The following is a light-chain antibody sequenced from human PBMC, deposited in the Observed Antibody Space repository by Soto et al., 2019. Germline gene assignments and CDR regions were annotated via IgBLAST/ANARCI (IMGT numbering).Light chain of an antibody. CDR2: GAS. CDR3: QQRSNWPHT. Sequence: IVMTQSPATLSVSPGERATLSCRASQSVSNNLAWYQQKPGQAPRLLIYGASTRATGIPARFSGSGSGTEFTLTISSLQSEDFAVYYCQQRSNWPHTFGQGTKLEIK. CDR1: QSVSNN. J-gene: IGKJ2*01. V-gene: IGKV3-15*01.